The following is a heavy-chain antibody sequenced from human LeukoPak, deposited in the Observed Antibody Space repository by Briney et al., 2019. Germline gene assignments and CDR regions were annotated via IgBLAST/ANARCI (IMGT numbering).Heavy chain of an antibody. CDR3: ATSSPDSSGYYLDY. V-gene: IGHV1-24*01. J-gene: IGHJ4*02. D-gene: IGHD3-22*01. CDR1: GYTLTELS. Sequence: ASVKVSCKVSGYTLTELSMHWVRQAPGKGLEWMGGFDPEDGETIYAQKFQGRVTMTEDTSTDTAYMELSSLRSEDTAVYYCATSSPDSSGYYLDYWGQGTLVTVSS. CDR2: FDPEDGET.